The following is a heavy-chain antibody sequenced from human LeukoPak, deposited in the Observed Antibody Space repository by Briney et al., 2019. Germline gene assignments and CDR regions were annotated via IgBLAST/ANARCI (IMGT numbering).Heavy chain of an antibody. V-gene: IGHV3-21*01. D-gene: IGHD5-24*01. CDR2: ISSSGNYI. CDR3: AGHPAEMNTL. J-gene: IGHJ4*02. Sequence: GGSLRLSCAASGLTFSNYRMNWVRQAPGKGLEWVSSISSSGNYIYYAVSMRGRFTISRDNAKNSVYLQMSSLRAEDTAVYYCAGHPAEMNTLWGQGTLVTVSS. CDR1: GLTFSNYR.